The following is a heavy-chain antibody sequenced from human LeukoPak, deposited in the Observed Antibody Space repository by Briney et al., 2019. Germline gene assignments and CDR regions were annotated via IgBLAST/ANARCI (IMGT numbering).Heavy chain of an antibody. Sequence: SGTLSLTCAVYGGSFSGYYWSWIRQPPGKGLEWIGEINHSGSTNYNPSLKSRVTISVDTSKNQFSLKLSSVTAADTAVYYCARLQDHSSGYYRSNWFDPWGQGTLVTVSS. CDR1: GGSFSGYY. CDR2: INHSGST. CDR3: ARLQDHSSGYYRSNWFDP. V-gene: IGHV4-34*01. D-gene: IGHD3-22*01. J-gene: IGHJ5*02.